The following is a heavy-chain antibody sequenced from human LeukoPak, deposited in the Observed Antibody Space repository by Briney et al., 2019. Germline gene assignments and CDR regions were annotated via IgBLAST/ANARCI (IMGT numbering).Heavy chain of an antibody. Sequence: GGSLRLSCAASGFTLSTYSMNWVRQAPGKGLEWVSYISSSSRTIYYADSVKGRFTISRDNAKNSLYLQMNSLRDEDTAVYYCARYNSGYYSFDYWGQGTLVTVSS. J-gene: IGHJ4*02. CDR2: ISSSSRTI. CDR1: GFTLSTYS. D-gene: IGHD3-22*01. V-gene: IGHV3-48*02. CDR3: ARYNSGYYSFDY.